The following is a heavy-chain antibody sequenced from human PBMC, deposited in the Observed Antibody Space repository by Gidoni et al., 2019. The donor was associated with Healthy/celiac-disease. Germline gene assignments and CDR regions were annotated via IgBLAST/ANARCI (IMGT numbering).Heavy chain of an antibody. D-gene: IGHD3-22*01. CDR2: IKSKTDGGTT. CDR1: GFTFSNAW. V-gene: IGHV3-15*01. CDR3: TKYNYDSSGYYYFDY. J-gene: IGHJ4*02. Sequence: EVQLVDSVGGLVKPGGSLRLSCAASGFTFSNAWMSWVRQAPGKGLEWVGRIKSKTDGGTTDYGAPVKGRFTISRDDSKNTLYLQMDSLKTEDTAMYYCTKYNYDSSGYYYFDYWGQRTLVTVSS.